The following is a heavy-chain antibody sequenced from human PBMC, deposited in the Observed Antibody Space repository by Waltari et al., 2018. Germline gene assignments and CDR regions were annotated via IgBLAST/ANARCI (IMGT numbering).Heavy chain of an antibody. CDR1: GGSISSSRYY. CDR2: VYYSGST. D-gene: IGHD6-6*01. J-gene: IGHJ3*02. V-gene: IGHV4-39*01. Sequence: QLQLQESGPGVVKPSETLSLTCTVSGGSISSSRYYWDWIRQPPGRGLEWVGSVYYSGSTYYNPSLKSRVTTSADTSKNQFSLKLSSVTAADTAVYYCARKGRDSSSSRKAFDMWGQGTMVTVSS. CDR3: ARKGRDSSSSRKAFDM.